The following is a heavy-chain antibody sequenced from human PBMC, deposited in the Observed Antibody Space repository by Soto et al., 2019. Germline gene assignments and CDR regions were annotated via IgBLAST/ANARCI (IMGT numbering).Heavy chain of an antibody. V-gene: IGHV3-23*01. CDR3: AKDPNGDYVGAFDI. CDR2: ISAAGGST. CDR1: GFTFRGYA. Sequence: EVQLLESGGGLVQPGGSLRLSCAASGFTFRGYAMSWVRQAPGKGPEWVSSISAAGGSTYYADSVKGRFTISRDNSRATVFLQMNSLRAEDTALYYCAKDPNGDYVGAFDIWGQWTVVTVSS. J-gene: IGHJ3*02. D-gene: IGHD4-17*01.